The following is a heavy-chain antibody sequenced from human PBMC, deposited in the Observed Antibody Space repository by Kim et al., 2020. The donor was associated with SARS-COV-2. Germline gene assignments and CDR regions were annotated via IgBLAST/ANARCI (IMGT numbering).Heavy chain of an antibody. D-gene: IGHD1-26*01. CDR2: IYYSGST. J-gene: IGHJ4*01. V-gene: IGHV4-39*07. CDR3: ARDLGSYYPTHFDY. Sequence: SETLSLTCTVSGGSISSSSYYWGWIRQPPGKGLEWIGSIYYSGSTYYNPSLKSRVTISVDTSKNQFSLKLSSVTAADTAVYYCARDLGSYYPTHFDYWG. CDR1: GGSISSSSYY.